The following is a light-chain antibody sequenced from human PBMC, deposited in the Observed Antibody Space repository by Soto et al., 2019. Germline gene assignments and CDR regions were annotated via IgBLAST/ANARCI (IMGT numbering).Light chain of an antibody. J-gene: IGLJ2*01. V-gene: IGLV1-44*01. CDR1: SSNIGSKA. CDR3: ATWDDSPRDVV. CDR2: NTN. Sequence: QSVLTQPPSASGTPGQRVTISCSGSSSNIGSKAVNWYQQLPGTAPKLLIYNTNQRPSGAPDRFSGSKSGTSASLAISGLQSEDEADYYCATWDDSPRDVVFGGGTQLTVL.